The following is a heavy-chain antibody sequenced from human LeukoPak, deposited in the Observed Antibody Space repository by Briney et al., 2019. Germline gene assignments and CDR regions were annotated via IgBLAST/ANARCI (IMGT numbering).Heavy chain of an antibody. CDR3: ARVFVVPAAMTVGHNWFDP. CDR2: IYYSGST. D-gene: IGHD2-2*01. Sequence: PSETLSLTCTVSGGSISSGDYYWSWIRQPPGKGLEWIGYIYYSGSTYYNPSLKSRVTISVDTSKNQFSLKLSSVTAADTAVYYCARVFVVPAAMTVGHNWFDPWGQGTLVTVSS. V-gene: IGHV4-30-4*01. CDR1: GGSISSGDYY. J-gene: IGHJ5*02.